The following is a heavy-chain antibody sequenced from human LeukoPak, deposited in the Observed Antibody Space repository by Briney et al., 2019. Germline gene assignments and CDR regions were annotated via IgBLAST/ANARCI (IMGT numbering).Heavy chain of an antibody. Sequence: SETLSLTCTVSGGSISSYYWSWIRQPPGKGLEWIGYIYYSGSTNYNPSLKSRVTISVDTSKNQFSLKLSSVTAADTAVYYCARDENYYDSSGNSNRIIDYWGQGTLVTVSS. D-gene: IGHD3-22*01. V-gene: IGHV4-59*01. CDR3: ARDENYYDSSGNSNRIIDY. J-gene: IGHJ4*02. CDR2: IYYSGST. CDR1: GGSISSYY.